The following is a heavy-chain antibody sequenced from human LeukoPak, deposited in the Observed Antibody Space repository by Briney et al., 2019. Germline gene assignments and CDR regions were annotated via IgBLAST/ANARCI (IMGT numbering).Heavy chain of an antibody. V-gene: IGHV3-30*03. CDR2: ISYDGSNK. CDR1: GFTFSSYG. CDR3: ARGLFRFCSSGSCLSPFDY. Sequence: GGSLRLSCAASGFTFSSYGMHWVRQAPGKGLEWVAVISYDGSNKYYADSVKGRFTISRDNSKNTLYLQMNSLRAEDTAVYYCARGLFRFCSSGSCLSPFDYWGQGTLVTVSS. J-gene: IGHJ4*02. D-gene: IGHD2-15*01.